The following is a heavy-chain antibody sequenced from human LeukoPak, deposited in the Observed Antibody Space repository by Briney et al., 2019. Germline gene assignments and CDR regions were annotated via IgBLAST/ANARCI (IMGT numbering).Heavy chain of an antibody. D-gene: IGHD2-15*01. CDR2: IYPGDSDT. CDR1: GYSFNSYW. J-gene: IGHJ4*02. Sequence: GESLKISCKTSGYSFNSYWIGWVRQMPGKGLEWMGIIYPGDSDTRYSPSFQGQVTISADKSTSTAYLQWSSLKASDTAMYYCARARYCSGGSCYAEYWGQGTLVTVSS. CDR3: ARARYCSGGSCYAEY. V-gene: IGHV5-51*01.